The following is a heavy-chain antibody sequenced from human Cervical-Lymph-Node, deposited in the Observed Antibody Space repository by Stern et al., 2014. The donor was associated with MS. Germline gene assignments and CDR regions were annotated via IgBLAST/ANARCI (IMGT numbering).Heavy chain of an antibody. CDR3: AKGGGGGSCPDY. CDR1: GFTSTNYP. J-gene: IGHJ4*02. CDR2: ISGSGNSA. Sequence: EVQLVESGGALVQPGGSLRLSCAASGFTSTNYPMTWVRQAPGKGLEWVSTISGSGNSAYYADSVRGRLTISRDNSKNTLYLRMISLRAEDTAVYYCAKGGGGGSCPDYWGQGTLVTVSS. D-gene: IGHD2-15*01. V-gene: IGHV3-23*04.